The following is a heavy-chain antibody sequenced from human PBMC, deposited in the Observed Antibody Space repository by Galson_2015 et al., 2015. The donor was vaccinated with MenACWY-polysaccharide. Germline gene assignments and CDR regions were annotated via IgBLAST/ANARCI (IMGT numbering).Heavy chain of an antibody. V-gene: IGHV4-39*01. CDR3: ARHESLTAVADRD. Sequence: SETLSLTCTVSGGSISSSSYYWGWIRQPPGKGLEWIGSIYYSGSTYYNPSLKSRVTISVDTSKNQFSLKLSSVTAADTAVYYCARHESLTAVADRDWGQGTLVTVSS. J-gene: IGHJ4*02. CDR1: GGSISSSSYY. CDR2: IYYSGST. D-gene: IGHD6-19*01.